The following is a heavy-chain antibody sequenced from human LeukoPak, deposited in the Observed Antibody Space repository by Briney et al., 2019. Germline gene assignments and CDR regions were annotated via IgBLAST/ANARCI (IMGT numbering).Heavy chain of an antibody. Sequence: AETLSLTCAVYGGSFRGYYWSWIRQPPGKGLEWIGEIHYTGATNYKPSLKSRVTISGDPSKNQFSLRVSSVTAADTAVYYCARGVLGPYYLDLWGRGTLVTVSS. D-gene: IGHD7-27*01. V-gene: IGHV4-34*01. J-gene: IGHJ2*01. CDR1: GGSFRGYY. CDR2: IHYTGAT. CDR3: ARGVLGPYYLDL.